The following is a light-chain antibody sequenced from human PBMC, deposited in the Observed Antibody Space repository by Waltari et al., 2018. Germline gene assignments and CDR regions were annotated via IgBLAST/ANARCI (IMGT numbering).Light chain of an antibody. Sequence: QSVVTQAPSASGTPGQTVTIPCSGSPPNIGSNTVTWYQQVPGTAPKVLVFANYHRPSGVPDRFSASKSGTSASLVISGLQSEDEADYFCATWDDSLIGRVFGGGTKLTVL. CDR1: PPNIGSNT. J-gene: IGLJ3*02. CDR2: ANY. CDR3: ATWDDSLIGRV. V-gene: IGLV1-44*01.